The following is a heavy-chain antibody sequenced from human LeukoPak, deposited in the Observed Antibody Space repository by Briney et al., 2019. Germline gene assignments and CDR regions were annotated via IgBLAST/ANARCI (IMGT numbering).Heavy chain of an antibody. Sequence: PGRSLRLSCAASGFTFGDYAMHWVRQAPGKGLEWVSGISFNSVNIGYADSVRSRFTISRDNAKNSLYLQMNSLRPEDTAFYYCAKAIDVDASYYFDYWGQGTLVTVSS. J-gene: IGHJ4*02. V-gene: IGHV3-9*01. CDR3: AKAIDVDASYYFDY. CDR2: ISFNSVNI. CDR1: GFTFGDYA. D-gene: IGHD5-12*01.